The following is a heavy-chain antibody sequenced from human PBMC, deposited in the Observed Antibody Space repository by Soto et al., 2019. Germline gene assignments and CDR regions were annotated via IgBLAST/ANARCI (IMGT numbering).Heavy chain of an antibody. CDR3: ARLKGYCTNGVCPRGYFDL. V-gene: IGHV3-48*01. J-gene: IGHJ2*01. D-gene: IGHD2-8*01. CDR1: GFTFSSYG. CDR2: ISSSSSTI. Sequence: GGSLRLSCAASGFTFSSYGMNWVRQAPGKGLEWVSYISSSSSTIYYADSVKGRFTISRDNAKNSLYLQMNSLRAEDTAVYYCARLKGYCTNGVCPRGYFDLWGRGTLVTVSS.